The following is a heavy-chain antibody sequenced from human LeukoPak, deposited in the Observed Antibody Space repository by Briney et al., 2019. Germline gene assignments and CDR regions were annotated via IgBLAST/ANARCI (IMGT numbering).Heavy chain of an antibody. J-gene: IGHJ4*02. CDR2: IIPIFGTA. CDR3: ARVSYYGSGSYYNEDY. CDR1: GGTFSSYA. D-gene: IGHD3-10*01. Sequence: SVKVSCKAPGGTFSSYAISWVRQAPGQGLEWMGGIIPIFGTANYAQKFQGRVTITADKSTSTAYMELSSLRSEDTAVYYCARVSYYGSGSYYNEDYWGQGTLVTVSS. V-gene: IGHV1-69*06.